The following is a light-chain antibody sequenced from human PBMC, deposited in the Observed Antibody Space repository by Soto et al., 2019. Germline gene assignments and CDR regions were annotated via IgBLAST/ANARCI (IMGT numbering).Light chain of an antibody. V-gene: IGKV3D-20*02. Sequence: EIVLTQSPGTLSLSPGERATLSCRASQSVSSSYLAWYQQTPGQAPRLVVYGASSRATGIPDRFSGSGSGTDFTLTISSLQSEDFAVYYCQQRSNWPPITFGQGTRLEIK. J-gene: IGKJ5*01. CDR1: QSVSSSY. CDR3: QQRSNWPPIT. CDR2: GAS.